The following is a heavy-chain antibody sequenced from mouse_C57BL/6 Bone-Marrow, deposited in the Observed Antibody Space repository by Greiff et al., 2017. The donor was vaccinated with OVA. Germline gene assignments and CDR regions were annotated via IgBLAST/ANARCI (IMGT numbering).Heavy chain of an antibody. CDR2: IYPRSGNT. CDR3: ARATVVDDDLYFDV. J-gene: IGHJ1*03. V-gene: IGHV1-81*01. CDR1: GYTFTSYG. Sequence: VKLMESGAELARPGASVKLSCKASGYTFTSYGISWVKQRTGQGLEWIGEIYPRSGNTYYNEKFKGKATLTEDTASRTAYMELRSLTSEDSAVYFCARATVVDDDLYFDVWGTGTTVTVSS. D-gene: IGHD1-1*01.